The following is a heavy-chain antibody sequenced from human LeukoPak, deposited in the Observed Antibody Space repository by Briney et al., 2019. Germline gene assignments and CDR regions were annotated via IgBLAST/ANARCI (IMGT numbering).Heavy chain of an antibody. Sequence: GESLKISCQGSGYNFATYWNGWVRQMPGKGLEWMGIISPADSDTRYSPSPQGQVTISDDKSINTAYLQWSSLRASDTAIYYCARQAALAGPGIDYWGQGTLVTVSS. CDR2: ISPADSDT. V-gene: IGHV5-51*01. J-gene: IGHJ4*02. CDR1: GYNFATYW. CDR3: ARQAALAGPGIDY. D-gene: IGHD6-19*01.